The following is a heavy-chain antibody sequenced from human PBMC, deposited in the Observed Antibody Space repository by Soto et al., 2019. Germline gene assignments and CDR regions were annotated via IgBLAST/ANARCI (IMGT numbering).Heavy chain of an antibody. D-gene: IGHD4-17*01. V-gene: IGHV3-66*01. Sequence: GGSLRLSCAASGFTVSSNYMSWVRQALGKGLEWVSVIYSGGSTYYADSVKGRFTISRDNSKNTLYLQMNSLRAEDTAVYYCASSMTTVHTDAFDIWGQGTMVTVSS. CDR1: GFTVSSNY. CDR2: IYSGGST. CDR3: ASSMTTVHTDAFDI. J-gene: IGHJ3*02.